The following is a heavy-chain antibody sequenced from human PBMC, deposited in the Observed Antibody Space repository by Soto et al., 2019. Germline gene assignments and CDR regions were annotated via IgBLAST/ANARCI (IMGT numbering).Heavy chain of an antibody. CDR1: GYTFTSYG. V-gene: IGHV1-18*01. J-gene: IGHJ4*02. Sequence: ASVKVSCKASGYTFTSYGISWVRQAPGQGLEWMGWISAYNGNTNYAQKLQGRVTMTTDTSTSTAYMELRSLRSDDTAVYYCARESPGYCSGGSCYADFDYWGQGTLVTV. CDR2: ISAYNGNT. CDR3: ARESPGYCSGGSCYADFDY. D-gene: IGHD2-15*01.